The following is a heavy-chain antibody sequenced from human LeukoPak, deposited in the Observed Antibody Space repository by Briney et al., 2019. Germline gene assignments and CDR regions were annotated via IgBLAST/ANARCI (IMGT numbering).Heavy chain of an antibody. D-gene: IGHD6-13*01. CDR2: IIPIFGTA. CDR1: GGTFSSYA. J-gene: IGHJ6*03. Sequence: GASVKVSCKASGGTFSSYAISWVRQAPGQGLEWMGGIIPIFGTANYAQKFQGRVTITADKSTSTAYMELSSLRSEDTAVYYCARTFLAAAGTTQYYYYYMDVWGKGTTVTVSS. V-gene: IGHV1-69*06. CDR3: ARTFLAAAGTTQYYYYYMDV.